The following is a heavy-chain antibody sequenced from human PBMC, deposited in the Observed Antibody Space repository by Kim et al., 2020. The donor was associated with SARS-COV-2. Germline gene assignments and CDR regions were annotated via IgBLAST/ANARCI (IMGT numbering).Heavy chain of an antibody. V-gene: IGHV3-23*01. CDR3: AKDKYEGLFYYSSYGLDV. D-gene: IGHD3-16*01. Sequence: VKGRHTISRDNSQNTVYLQMTSLRAGDTAVYYCAKDKYEGLFYYSSYGLDVWGQGTTVTVSS. J-gene: IGHJ6*02.